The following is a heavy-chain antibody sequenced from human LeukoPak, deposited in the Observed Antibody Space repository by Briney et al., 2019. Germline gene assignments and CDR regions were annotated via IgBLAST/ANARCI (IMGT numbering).Heavy chain of an antibody. CDR1: GFTFSSYS. CDR3: ARDYDSSGYYQSLFDY. V-gene: IGHV3-48*01. D-gene: IGHD3-22*01. CDR2: ISSSSSTI. Sequence: GGSLRLSCAASGFTFSSYSMNWVRQAPGKGLEWVSYISSSSSTIYYADSVKGRFTISRDNAKNSLYLQMNSLRAEDTAVYYCARDYDSSGYYQSLFDYWGQGTLVTVSS. J-gene: IGHJ4*02.